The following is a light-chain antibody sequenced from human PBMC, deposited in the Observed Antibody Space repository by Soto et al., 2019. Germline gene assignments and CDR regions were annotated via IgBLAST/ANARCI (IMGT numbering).Light chain of an antibody. CDR2: AAS. J-gene: IGKJ5*01. V-gene: IGKV1-39*01. Sequence: DIQMTQSPSSLSASVGDRVTITCRASQSISSYLNWYQQKPGKAPKLLIYAASSLQGGVPSRFSGSGSGTDFTLTISCLQSEDFATYYCQQYYSFPYTFGQGTRLEVK. CDR1: QSISSY. CDR3: QQYYSFPYT.